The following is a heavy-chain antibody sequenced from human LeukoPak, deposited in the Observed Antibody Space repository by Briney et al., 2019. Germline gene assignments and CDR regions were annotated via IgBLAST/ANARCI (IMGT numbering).Heavy chain of an antibody. J-gene: IGHJ4*02. CDR3: TRDLGNTGWYTFDF. D-gene: IGHD6-19*01. Sequence: SQTLSLTFAISGDSVSSINGAWNWIRQSPSRGLEWVGSTYYRSKWYFDYAESLKGRVTISPDTSKNQFSLQLNSVIPEDTAIYYCTRDLGNTGWYTFDFWGQGTLVTVSS. CDR2: TYYRSKWYF. V-gene: IGHV6-1*01. CDR1: GDSVSSINGA.